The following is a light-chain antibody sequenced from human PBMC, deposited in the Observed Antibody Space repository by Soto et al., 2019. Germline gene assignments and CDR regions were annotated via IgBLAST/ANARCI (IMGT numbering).Light chain of an antibody. CDR2: WGS. CDR1: QSLLHSNGYNY. Sequence: DIVMTQSPLSLTVTPREPASISCRSSQSLLHSNGYNYLDWYLQKPGQSPQLLIYWGSNRASGVPDKFSGSRSGTDFTLKINRVEAEDVGVYFCMQRLQSPTTFGQGTKVAIK. V-gene: IGKV2-28*01. CDR3: MQRLQSPTT. J-gene: IGKJ1*01.